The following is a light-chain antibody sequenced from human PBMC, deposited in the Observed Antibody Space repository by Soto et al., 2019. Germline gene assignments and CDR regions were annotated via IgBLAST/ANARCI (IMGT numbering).Light chain of an antibody. Sequence: DSQMTQSPSTLAASVGDRVTITCRASQSVSTWLAWYQQKPGKAPKLLIYKASILQSGVSSRFSGSGSGTDFTLTISGLQPDDSATYYCQQYDRYPVTFGGGTKVEVK. J-gene: IGKJ4*01. V-gene: IGKV1-5*03. CDR1: QSVSTW. CDR2: KAS. CDR3: QQYDRYPVT.